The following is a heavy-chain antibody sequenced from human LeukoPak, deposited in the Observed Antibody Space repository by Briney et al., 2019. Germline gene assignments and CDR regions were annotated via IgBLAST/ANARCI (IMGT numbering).Heavy chain of an antibody. CDR3: AGTVAGLGNYYYGMDV. J-gene: IGHJ6*02. CDR2: ISGSGGST. V-gene: IGHV3-23*01. CDR1: GFTLSSYA. Sequence: PGGSLRLSCAASGFTLSSYAMSGVRQAPGKGLEWVSAISGSGGSTYYADSVKGRFTISRDKSKNTLYLQMNSLRAEDTAVYYCAGTVAGLGNYYYGMDVWGQATTVTVPS. D-gene: IGHD6-19*01.